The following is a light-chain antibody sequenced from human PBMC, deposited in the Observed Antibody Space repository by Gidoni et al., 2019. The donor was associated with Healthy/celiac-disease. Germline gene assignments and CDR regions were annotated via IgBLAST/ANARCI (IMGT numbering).Light chain of an antibody. J-gene: IGKJ3*01. CDR2: AAS. CDR3: QQSYSTLT. V-gene: IGKV1-39*01. CDR1: QSISSY. Sequence: IQMTQSPSPLSASVGDRVTITCRASQSISSYLNWYQQKPGKAPKLLIYAASSLQSGVPSRFSGSGSETDFTLTISSLQPEDFATYYCQQSYSTLTFGPGTKVDIK.